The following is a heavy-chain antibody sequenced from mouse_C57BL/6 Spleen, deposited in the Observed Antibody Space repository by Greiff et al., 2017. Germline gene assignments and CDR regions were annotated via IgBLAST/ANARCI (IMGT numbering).Heavy chain of an antibody. D-gene: IGHD2-4*01. V-gene: IGHV1-55*01. J-gene: IGHJ4*01. CDR2: IYPGSGST. CDR1: GYTFTSYW. Sequence: QVQLQQPGAELVKPGASVKMSCKASGYTFTSYWITWVKQRPGQGLEWIGDIYPGSGSTNYNEKFKSKATLTVDTSSSTAYMQLSSLTSEDSAVYYCARSWGDYDGEGAMDYWGQGTSVTVSS. CDR3: ARSWGDYDGEGAMDY.